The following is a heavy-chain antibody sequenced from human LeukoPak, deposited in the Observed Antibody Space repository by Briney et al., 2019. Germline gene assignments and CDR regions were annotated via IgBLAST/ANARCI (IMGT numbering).Heavy chain of an antibody. V-gene: IGHV3-53*01. CDR3: TRGPTRGDTPRGPSDY. J-gene: IGHJ4*02. CDR1: GFTVSSNY. D-gene: IGHD5-18*01. CDR2: IFSGGAT. Sequence: GGSLRLSCAASGFTVSSNYMNWVRQAPGKGLEWVSVIFSGGATYYADSVKGRFTISRDNSKNTLHLQMNSLRVDDAAVYYCTRGPTRGDTPRGPSDYWGQGTLVTVSS.